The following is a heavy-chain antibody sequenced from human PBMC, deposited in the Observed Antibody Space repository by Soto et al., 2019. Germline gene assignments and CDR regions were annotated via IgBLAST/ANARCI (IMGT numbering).Heavy chain of an antibody. J-gene: IGHJ5*02. Sequence: ASVKEDLKTYVYRFTNNDCSLVRQATGQGLEWMGWMNPGSGDTGYAQKFQGRVTMTRDISIATAYMELSSLRPDDTAIYYCARMATFGSLNWFDPSGQRTLVTVYS. CDR2: MNPGSGDT. V-gene: IGHV1-8*01. CDR1: VYRFTNND. D-gene: IGHD3-16*01. CDR3: ARMATFGSLNWFDP.